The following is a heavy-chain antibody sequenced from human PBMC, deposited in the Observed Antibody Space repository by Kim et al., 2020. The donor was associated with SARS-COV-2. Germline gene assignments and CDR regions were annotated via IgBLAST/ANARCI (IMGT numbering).Heavy chain of an antibody. CDR1: GGSISSGGYY. Sequence: SETLSLTCTVSGGSISSGGYYWSWIRQHPGEGLEWIGYIYYSGSTYYNPSLKSRVTISVDTSKNQFSLKLSSVTAADTAVYYCARAHRTIFGVVEYMDVWGQGTTVTVSS. J-gene: IGHJ6*02. V-gene: IGHV4-31*03. D-gene: IGHD3-3*01. CDR3: ARAHRTIFGVVEYMDV. CDR2: IYYSGST.